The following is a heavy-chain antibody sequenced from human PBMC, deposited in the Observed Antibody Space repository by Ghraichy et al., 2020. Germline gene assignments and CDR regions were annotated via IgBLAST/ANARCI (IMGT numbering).Heavy chain of an antibody. CDR3: ARASLKSGGSCFFDY. CDR2: IYYSGST. D-gene: IGHD2-15*01. CDR1: GDSISSGGYY. Sequence: SETLSLTCTVSGDSISSGGYYWSWIRQHPGKGLEWIGYIYYSGSTYYNPSLRSRVTISVDTSKNQFSLKLSSVTAADTAVYHCARASLKSGGSCFFDYWGQGTLVTVSS. J-gene: IGHJ4*02. V-gene: IGHV4-31*03.